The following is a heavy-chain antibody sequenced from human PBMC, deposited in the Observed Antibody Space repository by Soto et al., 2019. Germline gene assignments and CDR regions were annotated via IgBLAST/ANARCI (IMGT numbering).Heavy chain of an antibody. D-gene: IGHD4-4*01. J-gene: IGHJ6*02. CDR1: GYTFTSYG. CDR3: ARVRASTTPYGMDV. CDR2: INPNSGGT. V-gene: IGHV1-2*04. Sequence: ASVKVSCKASGYTFTSYGISWVRQAPGQGLEWMGWINPNSGGTNYAQKFQGWVTMTRDTSISTAYKELSRLRSDDTAVYYCARVRASTTPYGMDVWGQGTTVTVSS.